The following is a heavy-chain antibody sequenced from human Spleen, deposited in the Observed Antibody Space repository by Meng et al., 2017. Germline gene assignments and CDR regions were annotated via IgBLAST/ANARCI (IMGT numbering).Heavy chain of an antibody. D-gene: IGHD3-22*01. Sequence: GESLKISCAASGFIVSSNEMSRVRQAPGKGLEWDSSISGRSTYYVDSRKGRFTISRDNSKNTLHLQMNSLRAEDTAVYYCKKLTMIVVVITTLSLFDYWGQGTLVTVSS. CDR3: KKLTMIVVVITTLSLFDY. CDR1: GFIVSSNE. J-gene: IGHJ4*02. CDR2: ISGRST. V-gene: IGHV3-38-3*01.